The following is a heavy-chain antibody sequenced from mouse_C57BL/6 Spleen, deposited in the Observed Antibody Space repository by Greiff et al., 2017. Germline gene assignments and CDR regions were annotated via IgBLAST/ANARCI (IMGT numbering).Heavy chain of an antibody. V-gene: IGHV5-17*01. Sequence: EVKLVESGGGLVKPGGSLKLSCAASGFTFSDYGMHWVRQAPEKGLEWVAYISSGSSTIYYADTVKGRFTISRDNAKNTLFLQMTSLRSEDTAMYYCARSPIYYGNYGDYWGQGTTLTVSS. D-gene: IGHD2-1*01. J-gene: IGHJ2*01. CDR1: GFTFSDYG. CDR3: ARSPIYYGNYGDY. CDR2: ISSGSSTI.